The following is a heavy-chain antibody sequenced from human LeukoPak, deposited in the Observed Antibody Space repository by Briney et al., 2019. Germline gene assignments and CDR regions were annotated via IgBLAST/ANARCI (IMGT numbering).Heavy chain of an antibody. D-gene: IGHD1-26*01. CDR1: GFSISSYY. CDR3: ARVPGTYLYYFDY. Sequence: SETLSLTCTVSGFSISSYYWTWIRQPPGKALEWVGYIYYSGSTNNWTTYYKPPLKSRVTISMDTSMNQFSLKLTSVTAADTAVYYCARVPGTYLYYFDYWGQGTLVTVSS. CDR2: IYYSGST. V-gene: IGHV4-59*01. J-gene: IGHJ4*02.